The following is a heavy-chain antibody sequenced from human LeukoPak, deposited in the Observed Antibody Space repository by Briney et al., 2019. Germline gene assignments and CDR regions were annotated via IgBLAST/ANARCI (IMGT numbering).Heavy chain of an antibody. Sequence: AETLSLTCSVSDDSITMYYWTWIRQPPGKGLEWIGYVDHTGSTNFNPSLNGRVSISRDTTNNLFSLRLRSVTAADTAVYFCARGRVSSSTWYSTYYYYFYMDVWGKGTTVTVSS. CDR1: DDSITMYY. J-gene: IGHJ6*03. D-gene: IGHD1-1*01. CDR3: ARGRVSSSTWYSTYYYYFYMDV. CDR2: VDHTGST. V-gene: IGHV4-59*01.